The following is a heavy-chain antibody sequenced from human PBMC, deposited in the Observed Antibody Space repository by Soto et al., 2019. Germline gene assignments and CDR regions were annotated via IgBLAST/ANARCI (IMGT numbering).Heavy chain of an antibody. CDR3: ARDMRMGSSTRGGMDV. D-gene: IGHD6-13*01. CDR1: GGTFSSYA. J-gene: IGHJ6*02. Sequence: QVQLVQSGAEVKKPGSSVKVSCKASGGTFSSYAISWVRQAPGQGLEWMGGIIPIFGTANHAQKFQGRVTITADESTSTAYMELSSLRSEDTAVYYCARDMRMGSSTRGGMDVWGQGTTVTVSS. CDR2: IIPIFGTA. V-gene: IGHV1-69*12.